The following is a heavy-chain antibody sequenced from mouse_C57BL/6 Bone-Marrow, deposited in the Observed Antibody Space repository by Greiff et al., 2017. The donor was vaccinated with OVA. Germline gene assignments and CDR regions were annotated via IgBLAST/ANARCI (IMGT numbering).Heavy chain of an antibody. V-gene: IGHV1-55*01. CDR3: ASPYGYDEAWFAY. CDR2: IYPGSGST. CDR1: GYTFTSYW. Sequence: QVQLQQPGAELVKPGASVKMSCKASGYTFTSYWITWVKQRPGQGLEWIGDIYPGSGSTNYNEKFKSKATLTVDTSSSTAYMQLSSLTSEDSAVYYCASPYGYDEAWFAYWGQGTLVTVSA. D-gene: IGHD2-2*01. J-gene: IGHJ3*01.